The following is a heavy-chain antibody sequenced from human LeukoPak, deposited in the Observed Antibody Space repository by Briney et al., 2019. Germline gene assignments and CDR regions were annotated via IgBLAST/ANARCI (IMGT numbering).Heavy chain of an antibody. CDR1: GFTFSSYT. J-gene: IGHJ4*02. CDR3: ARDETDSGRFDY. D-gene: IGHD1-26*01. Sequence: PGGSLRLSCAASGFTFSSYTMNWVRQAPGKGLEWVSSISSSSSYIYYADSVKGRFTISRDNAKNSLYLQMNSLRAEDTAVYYCARDETDSGRFDYWGQGTLVTVSS. V-gene: IGHV3-21*01. CDR2: ISSSSSYI.